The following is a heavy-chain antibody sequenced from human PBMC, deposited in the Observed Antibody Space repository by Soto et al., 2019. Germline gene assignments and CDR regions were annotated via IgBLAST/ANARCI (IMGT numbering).Heavy chain of an antibody. CDR1: GFTFSNYV. CDR3: ATADYGSRGFQDR. J-gene: IGHJ5*02. D-gene: IGHD3-22*01. V-gene: IGHV3-23*01. CDR2: ISGSGDGR. Sequence: EVQLLESGGALVEPGGSLRLSCDTSGFTFSNYVMTWVRQAPGRGLEWVTSISGSGDGRYYADSVKGRFTISRDNSENSLYLQMNSLRPEDTATYFCATADYGSRGFQDRWGQGTLVNVS.